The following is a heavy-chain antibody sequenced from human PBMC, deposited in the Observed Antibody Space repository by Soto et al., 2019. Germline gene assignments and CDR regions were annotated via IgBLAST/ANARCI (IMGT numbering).Heavy chain of an antibody. V-gene: IGHV4-34*01. CDR2: INHSGST. J-gene: IGHJ5*02. D-gene: IGHD6-13*01. CDR3: ARIAAATTS. Sequence: SETLSLTCAVYGGSFSGYYWSWIRQPPGKGLEWIGEINHSGSTNYNPSIKSRVTISVDTSKNQFSLSLRSVTAADTAVYYCARIAAATTSWGQGILVTVSS. CDR1: GGSFSGYY.